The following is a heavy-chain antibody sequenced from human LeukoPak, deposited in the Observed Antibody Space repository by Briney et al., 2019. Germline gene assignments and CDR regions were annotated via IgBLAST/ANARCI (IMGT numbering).Heavy chain of an antibody. D-gene: IGHD3-16*02. CDR2: INHSGST. Sequence: SETLSLTCAVYGGSFSGYYWSWIRQPPGKGLEWIGEINHSGSTNYNPSLKSRVTISVDTSKNQFSLKLSSVTAADTAVYYCARYPQTYDYVWGSYRRDNWFDPWGQGTLVTVSS. J-gene: IGHJ5*02. V-gene: IGHV4-34*01. CDR3: ARYPQTYDYVWGSYRRDNWFDP. CDR1: GGSFSGYY.